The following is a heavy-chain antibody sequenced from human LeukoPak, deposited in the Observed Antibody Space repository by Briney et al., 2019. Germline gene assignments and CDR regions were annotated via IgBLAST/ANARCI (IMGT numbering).Heavy chain of an antibody. D-gene: IGHD4-11*01. CDR2: ISYDGSNK. CDR3: ARDRKLQNYYYYYYMDV. CDR1: GLTFSSYA. J-gene: IGHJ6*03. Sequence: QPGGSLRLSCAASGLTFSSYAMHWVRQAPGKGLEWVAVISYDGSNKYYADSVKGRFTISRDNSKNTLYLQMNSLRAEDTAVYYCARDRKLQNYYYYYYMDVWGKGTTVTVSS. V-gene: IGHV3-30-3*01.